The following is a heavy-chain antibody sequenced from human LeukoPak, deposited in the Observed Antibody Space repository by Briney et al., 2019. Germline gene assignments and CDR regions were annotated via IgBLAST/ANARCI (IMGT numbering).Heavy chain of an antibody. V-gene: IGHV3-23*01. Sequence: GGSLRLSCAASGFTLSKYGMSLLRQAPGKGLEWVSGISGSGGSTYYADSVKGRFTVSRDNSRSTLYLQMNSLRAEDTALYYCAKVGGRITVTGPRYFDYWGQGTLVTVSS. CDR2: ISGSGGST. J-gene: IGHJ4*01. CDR3: AKVGGRITVTGPRYFDY. CDR1: GFTLSKYG. D-gene: IGHD6-19*01.